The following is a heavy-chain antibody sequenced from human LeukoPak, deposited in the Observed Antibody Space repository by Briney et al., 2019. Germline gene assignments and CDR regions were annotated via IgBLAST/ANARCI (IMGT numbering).Heavy chain of an antibody. V-gene: IGHV4-59*01. Sequence: TASETLSLTCSVSGASIGSYYWNWIRQPPGKGLEWIGYVYFSGSTNYNPSLKSRVTISVDTSKNHISLKLRSVTAADTALYYCATGEQYGGGDVFDISGQGTMVSVSS. J-gene: IGHJ3*02. CDR3: ATGEQYGGGDVFDI. CDR1: GASIGSYY. CDR2: VYFSGST. D-gene: IGHD4-23*01.